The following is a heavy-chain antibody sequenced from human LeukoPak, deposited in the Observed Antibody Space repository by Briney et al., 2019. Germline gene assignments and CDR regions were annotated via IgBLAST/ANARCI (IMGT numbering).Heavy chain of an antibody. J-gene: IGHJ4*02. CDR2: ISWNSGSI. D-gene: IGHD6-19*01. Sequence: GGSLRLSSAASGFTLDDYAMHWVRQAPGKGLEWVSGISWNSGSIGYADTVKGRFTISRDNAKNSLYLQMNSLRAQDTALYYCAKDGGIAVAGTDYWGQGTLVTVSS. CDR3: AKDGGIAVAGTDY. V-gene: IGHV3-9*01. CDR1: GFTLDDYA.